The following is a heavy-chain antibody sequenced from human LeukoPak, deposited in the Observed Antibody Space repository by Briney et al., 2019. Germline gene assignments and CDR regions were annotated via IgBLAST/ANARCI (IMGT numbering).Heavy chain of an antibody. Sequence: ASVKVSCKASGYTFTSYGMSWVRQAPGQGLEWMGWISAYNGNTNYAQKLQGRVTMTTDTSTSTAYMELRSLRSDDTAVYYCAREERYFDWLSGDFDYWGQGTLVTVSS. CDR2: ISAYNGNT. J-gene: IGHJ4*02. CDR1: GYTFTSYG. D-gene: IGHD3-9*01. CDR3: AREERYFDWLSGDFDY. V-gene: IGHV1-18*04.